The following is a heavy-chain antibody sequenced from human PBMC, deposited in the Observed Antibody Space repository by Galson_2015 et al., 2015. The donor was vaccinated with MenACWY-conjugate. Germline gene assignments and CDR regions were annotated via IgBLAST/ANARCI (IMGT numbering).Heavy chain of an antibody. J-gene: IGHJ5*02. D-gene: IGHD2-2*01. CDR1: GFTFSSYW. CDR3: AQYCSSTSCYAGKGA. V-gene: IGHV3-74*01. Sequence: SLRLSCAASGFTFSSYWMHWVRHAPGKGLVWVSRINSDGSSTSYADSVKGRFTISRDNAKNTLYLQMNSLRAEDTAVYYCAQYCSSTSCYAGKGAWGQGTLVTVSS. CDR2: INSDGSST.